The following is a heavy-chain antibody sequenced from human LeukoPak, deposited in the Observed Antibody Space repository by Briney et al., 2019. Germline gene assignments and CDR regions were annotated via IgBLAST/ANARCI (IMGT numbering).Heavy chain of an antibody. CDR2: ISGSGSNT. V-gene: IGHV3-23*01. CDR3: AKDRRANWGLFDY. J-gene: IGHJ4*02. D-gene: IGHD7-27*01. CDR1: GFSFSSHA. Sequence: GGSLRLSCEASGFSFSSHAMGWVRQSPGKGLEWVSAISGSGSNTYYADSVKGRFTISRDNSENTLYLQMNSLRVEDTAVYYCAKDRRANWGLFDYWGQGTLVTVSS.